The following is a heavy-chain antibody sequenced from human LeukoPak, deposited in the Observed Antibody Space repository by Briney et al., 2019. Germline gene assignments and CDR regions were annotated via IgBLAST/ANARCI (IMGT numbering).Heavy chain of an antibody. CDR1: GFTFSSYG. CDR2: IWYDGSNK. J-gene: IGHJ6*02. CDR3: ARAGSSGWYYYYGMDV. D-gene: IGHD6-19*01. Sequence: PGGSLRLSCAASGFTFSSYGMRWVRQAPGKGLEWVAVIWYDGSNKYYADSVKGRFTISRDNSKNTLYLQMNSLRAEDTAVYYCARAGSSGWYYYYGMDVWGRGTLVTVSS. V-gene: IGHV3-33*01.